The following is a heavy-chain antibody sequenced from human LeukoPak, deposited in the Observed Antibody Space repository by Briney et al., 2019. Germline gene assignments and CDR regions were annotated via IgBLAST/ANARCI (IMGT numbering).Heavy chain of an antibody. D-gene: IGHD6-19*01. CDR3: AKEGAVAVKYYYFDY. Sequence: GGSLRLSCAASGFTFSSYGMHWVRQAPGKGLEWVAVISYDESNKYFADSVKGRFTISRDNPKNTLYLQMNSLRTEDTAVYYCAKEGAVAVKYYYFDYWGQGTLVTVSS. CDR2: ISYDESNK. V-gene: IGHV3-30*18. J-gene: IGHJ4*02. CDR1: GFTFSSYG.